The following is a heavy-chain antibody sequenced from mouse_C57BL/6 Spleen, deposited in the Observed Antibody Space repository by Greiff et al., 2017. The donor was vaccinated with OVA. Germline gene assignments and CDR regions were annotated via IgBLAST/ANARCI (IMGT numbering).Heavy chain of an antibody. D-gene: IGHD2-3*01. CDR3: ARWLLLYAMDY. CDR1: GYSFTSYY. J-gene: IGHJ4*01. Sequence: QVQLKQSGPELVKPGASVKISCKASGYSFTSYYIHWVKQRPGQGLEWIGWIYPGSGNTKYNEKFKGKATLTADTSSSTAYMQLSSLPSEDSAVYYCARWLLLYAMDYWGQGTSVTVSS. V-gene: IGHV1-66*01. CDR2: IYPGSGNT.